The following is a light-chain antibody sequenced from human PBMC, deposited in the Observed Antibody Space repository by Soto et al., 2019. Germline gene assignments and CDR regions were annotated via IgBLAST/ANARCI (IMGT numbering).Light chain of an antibody. J-gene: IGKJ4*01. CDR2: DAS. Sequence: DIQMTQSPSSLSASVGDRVTITCQASQDISNYLNWYQQKPGKAPKLLIYDASNLETGVPSRFSGSGSGTDFTLTISSLEPEDFAVYYCQQRTTWPTFGGGTKVEIK. CDR1: QDISNY. CDR3: QQRTTWPT. V-gene: IGKV1-33*01.